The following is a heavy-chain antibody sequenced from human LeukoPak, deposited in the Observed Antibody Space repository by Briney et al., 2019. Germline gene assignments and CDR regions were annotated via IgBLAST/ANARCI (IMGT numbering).Heavy chain of an antibody. CDR2: ITSAGNT. D-gene: IGHD4-17*01. CDR1: GFTFSSYA. Sequence: GGSLRLSCAASGFTFSSYAMNWVRQAPGKGLEWVSAITSAGNTYYADSVKGRFTISRDSSKNTLYLQMNSLRSEDTAVYYCAKWSGDYPSYYLDYWGQGTLVTVSS. J-gene: IGHJ4*02. V-gene: IGHV3-23*01. CDR3: AKWSGDYPSYYLDY.